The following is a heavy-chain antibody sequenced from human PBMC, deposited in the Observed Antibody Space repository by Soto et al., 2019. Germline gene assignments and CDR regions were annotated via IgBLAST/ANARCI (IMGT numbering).Heavy chain of an antibody. V-gene: IGHV4-59*01. CDR3: ASGFPGIAGLGYFDY. CDR1: GGSISSYY. J-gene: IGHJ4*02. CDR2: IYYSGST. D-gene: IGHD6-13*01. Sequence: PSETLSLTCTVSGGSISSYYWSWIRQPPGKGLEWIGYIYYSGSTNYNPSLKSRVTISVDTSKNQFSLKLSSVTAADTAVYYCASGFPGIAGLGYFDYWGQGTLVTVSS.